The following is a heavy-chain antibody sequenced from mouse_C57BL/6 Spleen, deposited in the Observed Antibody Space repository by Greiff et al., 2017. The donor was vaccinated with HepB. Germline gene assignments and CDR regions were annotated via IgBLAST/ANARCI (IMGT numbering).Heavy chain of an antibody. Sequence: QVQLQQPGAELVRPGSSVKLSCKASGYTFTSYWMHWVKQRPIQGLEWIGNIDPSDSETHYNQKFKDKATLTVDKSSSTAYMQLSSLTSEDSAVYYCARTPHYYGSDYYAMDYWGQGTSVTVSS. D-gene: IGHD1-1*01. CDR2: IDPSDSET. V-gene: IGHV1-52*01. J-gene: IGHJ4*01. CDR1: GYTFTSYW. CDR3: ARTPHYYGSDYYAMDY.